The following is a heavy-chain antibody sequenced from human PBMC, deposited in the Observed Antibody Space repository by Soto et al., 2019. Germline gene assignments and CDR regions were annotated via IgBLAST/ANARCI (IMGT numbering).Heavy chain of an antibody. CDR3: ARGDATKIVVTTYYAMDV. Sequence: QVQLVQSGAEVKKPGSSVKVSCKASGGSLSNYGISCVRQPPGQGLEWMGGIIPVFGTANYAQKFQGRVTITADESTNIVYMDVTSLRSEDTAVYYCARGDATKIVVTTYYAMDVWGQGTTVTVSS. J-gene: IGHJ6*02. V-gene: IGHV1-69*12. CDR2: IIPVFGTA. CDR1: GGSLSNYG. D-gene: IGHD4-17*01.